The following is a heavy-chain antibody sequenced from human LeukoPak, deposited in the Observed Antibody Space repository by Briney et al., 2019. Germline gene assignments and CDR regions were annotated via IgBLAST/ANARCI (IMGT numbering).Heavy chain of an antibody. CDR2: INPNSGGT. J-gene: IGHJ4*02. CDR1: GYTFTGYY. CDR3: AREVVMITFGGVIAHFDY. V-gene: IGHV1-2*02. D-gene: IGHD3-16*02. Sequence: AASVKVSCKASGYTFTGYYMHWVRQAPGQGLEWMGWINPNSGGTNYAQEFQGRVTMTRDTSISTAYMELSRLRSDDTAVYYCAREVVMITFGGVIAHFDYWGQGTLVTVSS.